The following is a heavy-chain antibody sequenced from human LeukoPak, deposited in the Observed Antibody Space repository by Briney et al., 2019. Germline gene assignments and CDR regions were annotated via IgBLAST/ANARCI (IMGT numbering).Heavy chain of an antibody. V-gene: IGHV3-66*02. J-gene: IGHJ4*02. CDR1: GFTLSSNC. Sequence: GGSLRLSCAASGFTLSSNCMSWVRQAPGKGLEWVSVIYSGGSTYYADSVKGRFTISRDNSKNTLYLQMNSLRAEDTAVYYCARDLSYGVDYWGQGTLVTVSS. CDR2: IYSGGST. D-gene: IGHD5-18*01. CDR3: ARDLSYGVDY.